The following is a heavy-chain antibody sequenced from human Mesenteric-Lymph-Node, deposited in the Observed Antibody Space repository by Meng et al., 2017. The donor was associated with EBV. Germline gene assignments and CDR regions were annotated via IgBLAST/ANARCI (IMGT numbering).Heavy chain of an antibody. CDR1: GFSLSTSGVG. Sequence: QITLKESGPTLVKPXQTXTLPXXLSGFSLSTSGVGVGWIRQPPGKALEWLELIYWDDDKCYSPSLKSRLTITKDTSKNQVVLTMTNMDPVDTTTYYCAHQDGYNSIGYLDSWGQGSLVTVSS. D-gene: IGHD5-24*01. CDR3: AHQDGYNSIGYLDS. CDR2: IYWDDDK. J-gene: IGHJ4*02. V-gene: IGHV2-5*02.